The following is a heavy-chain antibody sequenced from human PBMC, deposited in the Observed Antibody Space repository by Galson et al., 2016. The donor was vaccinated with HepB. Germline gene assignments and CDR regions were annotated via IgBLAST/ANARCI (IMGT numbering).Heavy chain of an antibody. CDR2: MSYRGNI. J-gene: IGHJ6*02. Sequence: ETLSLTCTVSGGSISSHYWTWIRQPPGKGLEWIGYMSYRGNINYNPSLKSRITISVDTSKNQFFLTLSSVTAADTAVYYCAKNLYNWSGPHYYGMDVWGQGTTVTVSS. CDR1: GGSISSHY. D-gene: IGHD1-1*01. CDR3: AKNLYNWSGPHYYGMDV. V-gene: IGHV4-59*11.